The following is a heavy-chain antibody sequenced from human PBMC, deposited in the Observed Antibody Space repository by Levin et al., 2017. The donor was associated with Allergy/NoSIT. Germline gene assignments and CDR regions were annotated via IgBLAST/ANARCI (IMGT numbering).Heavy chain of an antibody. J-gene: IGHJ5*02. Sequence: LSLTCVASGFTFSKFGMHWVRQAPGKGLEYVAFISYDAINKYYGDSVKGRFTLSRDNSKNTLYLQMNNLRAEDTAVYFCARDRYGKGGNNWFDPWGQGTLVTVSS. V-gene: IGHV3-30*03. CDR3: ARDRYGKGGNNWFDP. CDR2: ISYDAINK. D-gene: IGHD5-18*01. CDR1: GFTFSKFG.